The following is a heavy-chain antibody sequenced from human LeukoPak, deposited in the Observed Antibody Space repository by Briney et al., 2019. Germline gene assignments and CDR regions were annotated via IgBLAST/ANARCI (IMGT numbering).Heavy chain of an antibody. J-gene: IGHJ3*02. D-gene: IGHD3-3*01. Sequence: PSETLSLTCTVSGGPISTYYWSWIRQPPVKELEWIGYFYYSGSTNYNPSLKSRVTISVDTSNNHFSLKLTSVTAADTAVYYCARGMEAFDIWGQGTMVTVSS. CDR2: FYYSGST. CDR3: ARGMEAFDI. V-gene: IGHV4-59*01. CDR1: GGPISTYY.